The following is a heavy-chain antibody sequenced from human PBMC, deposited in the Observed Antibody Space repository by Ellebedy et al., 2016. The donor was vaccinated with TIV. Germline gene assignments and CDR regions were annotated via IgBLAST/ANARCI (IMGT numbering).Heavy chain of an antibody. CDR3: ARDCTIAGGGNCYGGNDGLDI. V-gene: IGHV1-69*13. CDR1: GGTFSGYA. CDR2: ILPNFGAA. J-gene: IGHJ3*02. Sequence: AASVKVSCKAFGGTFSGYAVSWVRQAPGQGLEWMGGILPNFGAAHSAQKFQGRVTITADDSSSTAYLELRSLRSEDTAMYYCARDCTIAGGGNCYGGNDGLDIWGQGTMVTVSS. D-gene: IGHD2-15*01.